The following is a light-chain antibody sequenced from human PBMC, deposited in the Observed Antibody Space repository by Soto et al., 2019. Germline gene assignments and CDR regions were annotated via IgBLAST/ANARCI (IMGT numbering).Light chain of an antibody. V-gene: IGLV2-23*01. CDR1: ISDVGRYNL. CDR3: CSYAGGASVV. J-gene: IGLJ2*01. CDR2: EDI. Sequence: QSVLTQPASVSGSPGQSITISCTGTISDVGRYNLVSSYQQHPDKAPKLIIYEDIERPSGVSHRFSGSTSGNTASLTISGLQTEDEAKYFCCSYAGGASVVFGGGTKLTVL.